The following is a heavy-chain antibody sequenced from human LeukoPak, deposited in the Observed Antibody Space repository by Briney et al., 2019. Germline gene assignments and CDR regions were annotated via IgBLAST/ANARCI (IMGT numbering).Heavy chain of an antibody. CDR2: ISWNSGEI. Sequence: SGRSLRLSCAASGFTFEDYAMHWVRQTPGKGLEWVSGISWNSGEIDYTDFVKGRFTISGDNAMNSLYLQMNSLRNEDTALYYCVKDMGYYYGSGTRFDPWGQGTLVTVSS. D-gene: IGHD3-10*01. J-gene: IGHJ5*02. V-gene: IGHV3-9*01. CDR3: VKDMGYYYGSGTRFDP. CDR1: GFTFEDYA.